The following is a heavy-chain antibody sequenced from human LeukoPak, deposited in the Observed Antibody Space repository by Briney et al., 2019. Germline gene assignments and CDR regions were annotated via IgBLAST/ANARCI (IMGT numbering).Heavy chain of an antibody. CDR3: ARVKEMATKTLDY. D-gene: IGHD5-24*01. CDR2: ISGSGGST. Sequence: PGGSLRLSCAASGFTFSSYAMSWVRQAPGKGLEWVSGISGSGGSTYYADSVKGRFTISRDNAKNTLYLQMNSLRAEDTAVYYCARVKEMATKTLDYWGQGTLVTVSS. CDR1: GFTFSSYA. J-gene: IGHJ4*02. V-gene: IGHV3-23*01.